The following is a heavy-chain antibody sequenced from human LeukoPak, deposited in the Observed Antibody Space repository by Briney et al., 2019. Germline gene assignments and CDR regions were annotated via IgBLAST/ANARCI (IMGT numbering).Heavy chain of an antibody. CDR2: IWNDGSKK. Sequence: GGSLRLSCAASGFSFSTFGMHWARRAPGKGLEWVAVIWNDGSKKFYAESVKGRFTISRDDSQNTLYLQMNRLRAEDTAVYYCGRDSLGGDYWGQGTLVTVSS. D-gene: IGHD3-16*01. V-gene: IGHV3-33*08. CDR1: GFSFSTFG. J-gene: IGHJ4*02. CDR3: GRDSLGGDY.